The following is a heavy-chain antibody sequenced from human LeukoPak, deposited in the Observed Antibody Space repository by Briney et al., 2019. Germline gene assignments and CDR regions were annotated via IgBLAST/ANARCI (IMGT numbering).Heavy chain of an antibody. CDR1: GFTFSNYA. CDR3: ANEDGNSGDAFDI. J-gene: IGHJ3*02. CDR2: VSGSGGST. Sequence: GGSLRVSCAASGFTFSNYAMSWVRQAPGKGLEWVSGVSGSGGSTFYAATVKGRFTISRENSKKTLYLQMNSQRAENTAIYYCANEDGNSGDAFDIWGQGTMVTVSS. D-gene: IGHD4-23*01. V-gene: IGHV3-23*01.